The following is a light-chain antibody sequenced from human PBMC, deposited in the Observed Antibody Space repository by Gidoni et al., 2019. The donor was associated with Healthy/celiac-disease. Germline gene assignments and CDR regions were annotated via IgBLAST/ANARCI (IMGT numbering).Light chain of an antibody. V-gene: IGKV3-15*01. CDR3: QQSNNWPT. J-gene: IGKJ1*01. Sequence: ERVMTQSPATLSVSPGERATLSCRASQSVSSNFAWYQQKPGQAPRLLIYGASTRATGIPARFRGRGSGTAFPLTLSSLQSADFAVYYCQQSNNWPTFXQXTKVEIK. CDR2: GAS. CDR1: QSVSSN.